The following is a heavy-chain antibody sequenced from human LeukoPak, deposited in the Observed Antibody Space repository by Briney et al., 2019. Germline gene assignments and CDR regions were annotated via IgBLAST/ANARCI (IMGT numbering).Heavy chain of an antibody. Sequence: PSETLSLTCTVSGGSISSYYWSWVRQPPGKGLEWIGYIYYSGSTNYNPSLKSRVTISVDTSKNQFSLKLSSVTAADTAVYYCARAGYDILTGYPPWYFDYWGQGTLVTVSS. CDR3: ARAGYDILTGYPPWYFDY. CDR1: GGSISSYY. D-gene: IGHD3-9*01. J-gene: IGHJ4*02. CDR2: IYYSGST. V-gene: IGHV4-59*01.